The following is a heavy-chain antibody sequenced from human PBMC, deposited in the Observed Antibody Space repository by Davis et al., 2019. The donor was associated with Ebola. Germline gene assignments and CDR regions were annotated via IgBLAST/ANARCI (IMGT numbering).Heavy chain of an antibody. V-gene: IGHV3-23*01. Sequence: GESLKISCAASGFTVINYSMTWVRQAPGKGLEWVSGISGSGGSTYYADSVKGRFTFSRDNSKNTLYLQMNSLRAEDTAVYYCAKGSLYGSRSITAGVDVWGQGTTVTVSS. CDR1: GFTVINYS. CDR2: ISGSGGST. CDR3: AKGSLYGSRSITAGVDV. D-gene: IGHD4-17*01. J-gene: IGHJ6*02.